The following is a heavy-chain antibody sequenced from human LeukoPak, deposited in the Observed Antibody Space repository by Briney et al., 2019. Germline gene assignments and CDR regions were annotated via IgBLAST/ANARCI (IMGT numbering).Heavy chain of an antibody. CDR3: ARVGATMTSFNGWFDS. V-gene: IGHV3-48*03. D-gene: IGHD4-17*01. CDR1: GFTFSSYE. CDR2: ISSSGSTI. J-gene: IGHJ5*01. Sequence: GGSLRLSCAASGFTFSSYEMNWVRQAPGKGLEWVSYISSSGSTIYYADSVKGRFTISRDNAKNSVYLQMNSLRAEDTAVYYCARVGATMTSFNGWFDSWGQGNLVTVSS.